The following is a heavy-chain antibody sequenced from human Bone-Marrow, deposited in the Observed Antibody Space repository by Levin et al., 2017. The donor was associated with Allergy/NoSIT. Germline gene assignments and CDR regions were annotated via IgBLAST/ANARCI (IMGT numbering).Heavy chain of an antibody. Sequence: SGPTLVKPTQTLTLTCTFSGFSLTTRGTRVSWIRQRPGKAPEWIARIDWDDEKYYTESLKTRLSISKDASRNQVVLSLTNMDTVDTATYYCARAGGYSYGYWLDPWGQGILVTVSS. V-gene: IGHV2-70*10. CDR1: GFSLTTRGTR. J-gene: IGHJ5*02. CDR3: ARAGGYSYGYWLDP. CDR2: IDWDDEK. D-gene: IGHD5-18*01.